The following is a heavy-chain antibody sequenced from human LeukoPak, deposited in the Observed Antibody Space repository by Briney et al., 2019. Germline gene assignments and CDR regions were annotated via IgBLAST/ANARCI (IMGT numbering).Heavy chain of an antibody. CDR3: TRDPDTSSKVDF. Sequence: GSLRLSCEASGFTFSARYMSWLRQTPGKGLQWVSYIDSSGKPLYYADSVKGRFTISRDNAKNSLFLQMASLRVEDTAVYFCTRDPDTSSKVDFWGQGTLVTVSS. V-gene: IGHV3-11*01. CDR1: GFTFSARY. D-gene: IGHD5-18*01. CDR2: IDSSGKPL. J-gene: IGHJ4*02.